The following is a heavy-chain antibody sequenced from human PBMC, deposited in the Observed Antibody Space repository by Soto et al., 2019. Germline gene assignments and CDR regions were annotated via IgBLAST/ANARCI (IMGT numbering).Heavy chain of an antibody. CDR1: GGSISSSIYY. J-gene: IGHJ4*02. V-gene: IGHV4-39*01. D-gene: IGHD6-13*01. CDR3: ARQGNIAADFDY. CDR2: IYYSGST. Sequence: SETLSLTCTVSGGSISSSIYYWGWIRQPPGKGLEWIGSIYYSGSTYYNPSLKSRVTISVDTSKNQFSLKLSSVTAADTAVYYCARQGNIAADFDYWGQGTLVTVSS.